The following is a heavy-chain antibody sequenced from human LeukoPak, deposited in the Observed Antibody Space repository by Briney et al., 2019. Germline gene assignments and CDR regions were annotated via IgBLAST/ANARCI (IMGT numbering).Heavy chain of an antibody. Sequence: QSGGSLRLSCAASGFTFDDYAMHWVRQAPGKGLEWVSGISWNSDSIGYADSVKGRFTISRDNAKTSLYLQMNSLRPEDTAVFFCAKSIGAVGDYWGQGTLVTVSS. V-gene: IGHV3-9*01. J-gene: IGHJ4*02. CDR2: ISWNSDSI. CDR1: GFTFDDYA. CDR3: AKSIGAVGDY. D-gene: IGHD6-6*01.